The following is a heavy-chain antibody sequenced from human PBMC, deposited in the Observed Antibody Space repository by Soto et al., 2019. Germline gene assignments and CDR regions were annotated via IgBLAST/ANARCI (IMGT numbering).Heavy chain of an antibody. Sequence: QAQLVESGGGVVQPGRSLRLSCAASGFTFSSYGMHWVRQAPGKGLEWVAVMWYDGIRKYYADSVKGRFTVSRDNSKNTLSLQMNSLRAEDTGMYYCFGGKAVSGTGGHDYWGQGTRVAVSS. CDR1: GFTFSSYG. CDR2: MWYDGIRK. J-gene: IGHJ4*02. D-gene: IGHD6-19*01. V-gene: IGHV3-33*01. CDR3: FGGKAVSGTGGHDY.